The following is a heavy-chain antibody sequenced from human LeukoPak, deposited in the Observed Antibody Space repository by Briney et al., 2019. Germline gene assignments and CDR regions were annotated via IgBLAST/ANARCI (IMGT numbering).Heavy chain of an antibody. CDR1: GGSISSGDYY. CDR2: IYYSGST. CDR3: ARAKVVTATTNYFDY. Sequence: SQTLSLTCTVSGGSISSGDYYWSWIRQPPGTGLEWIGYIYYSGSTYYNPSLKSRVTISVDTSKNQFSLKLSSVTAADTAVYYCARAKVVTATTNYFDYWGQGTLVTVSS. V-gene: IGHV4-30-4*01. J-gene: IGHJ4*02. D-gene: IGHD2-21*02.